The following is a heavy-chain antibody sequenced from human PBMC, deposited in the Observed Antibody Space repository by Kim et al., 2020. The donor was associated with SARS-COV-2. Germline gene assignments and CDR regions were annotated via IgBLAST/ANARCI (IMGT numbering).Heavy chain of an antibody. D-gene: IGHD6-13*01. V-gene: IGHV3-73*01. CDR3: TRHDFEAAAGMEGYYYYGMDV. CDR2: IRSKANSYAT. CDR1: GFTFSGSA. Sequence: GGSLRLSCAASGFTFSGSAMHWVRQASGKGLEWVGRIRSKANSYATAYAASVKGRFTISRDDSKNTAYLQMNSQKTEDTAVYYCTRHDFEAAAGMEGYYYYGMDVWGQGTTVTVSS. J-gene: IGHJ6*02.